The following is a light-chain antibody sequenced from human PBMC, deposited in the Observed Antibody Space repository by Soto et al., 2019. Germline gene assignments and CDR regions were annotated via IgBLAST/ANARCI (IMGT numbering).Light chain of an antibody. V-gene: IGKV1-39*01. CDR3: QQAYIKPYT. J-gene: IGKJ2*01. CDR1: QGISTY. Sequence: DIQVTQSPVSLSASVGDRVTITCRTSQGISTYLNWYQQKAGDAPRLLISGASDLENGVPSRFSGSGSGADFTLTINSLRPEDFGTYYCQQAYIKPYTFGQGTKLEI. CDR2: GAS.